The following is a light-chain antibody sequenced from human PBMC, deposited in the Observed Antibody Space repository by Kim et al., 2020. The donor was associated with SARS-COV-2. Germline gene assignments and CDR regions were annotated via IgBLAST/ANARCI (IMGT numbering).Light chain of an antibody. CDR2: ATS. V-gene: IGKV1-17*01. J-gene: IGKJ4*01. CDR3: LQHNRFPLT. CDR1: QDIRND. Sequence: DIQMTQSPSSLSASVGDRVTITCRASQDIRNDLGWYQQQPGKAPKRLIYATSTLQSGVPSRFSGSGSETEFTLTISSLQPEDFATYYCLQHNRFPLTFGGGTKVDIK.